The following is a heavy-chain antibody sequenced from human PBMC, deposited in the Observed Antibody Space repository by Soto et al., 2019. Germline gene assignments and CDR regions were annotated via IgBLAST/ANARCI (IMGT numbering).Heavy chain of an antibody. V-gene: IGHV3-49*04. CDR1: GFTFGDYA. CDR2: IRSKAQGGTA. Sequence: QTGGSLRLSCTASGFTFGDYAMSWVRQAPGKGLEWVGFIRSKAQGGTAQYAASVKGRFIILRDDSKSIAYLQMNSLKTEDAAVYYCTRVTISQGLFDYWGQGTLVTVSS. CDR3: TRVTISQGLFDY. D-gene: IGHD2-21*01. J-gene: IGHJ4*02.